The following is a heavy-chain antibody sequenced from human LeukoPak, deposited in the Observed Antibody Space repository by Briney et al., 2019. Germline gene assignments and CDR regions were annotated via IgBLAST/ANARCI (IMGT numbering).Heavy chain of an antibody. Sequence: PSETLSLTCAVYGGSFSGYYWSWIRQPPGKGLEWIGEINHSGSTNYNPSLKSRVTISVDTSKNQFSLKLSSVTAADTAVYYCARGRVHNFDCWGQGTLVTVSS. D-gene: IGHD3-10*01. CDR2: INHSGST. CDR3: ARGRVHNFDC. J-gene: IGHJ4*02. CDR1: GGSFSGYY. V-gene: IGHV4-34*01.